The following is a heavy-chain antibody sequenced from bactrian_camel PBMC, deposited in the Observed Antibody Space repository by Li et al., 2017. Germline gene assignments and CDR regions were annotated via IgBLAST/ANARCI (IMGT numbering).Heavy chain of an antibody. Sequence: EVQLVESGGGSVQAGGSLRLSCVASGWTSGDYCMAWFRQAPGQEREWVAAIYTGTGTGSAYNADSVKGRFTISQDKAKNTVYLKMDNLRPEDTAMYGCAAEGPDGGTWYQFGGIRVGFAYWGQGTQVTVS. CDR3: AAEGPDGGTWYQFGGIRVGFAY. CDR2: IYTGTGTGSA. CDR1: GWTSGDYC. V-gene: IGHV3S40*01. J-gene: IGHJ4*01. D-gene: IGHD1*01.